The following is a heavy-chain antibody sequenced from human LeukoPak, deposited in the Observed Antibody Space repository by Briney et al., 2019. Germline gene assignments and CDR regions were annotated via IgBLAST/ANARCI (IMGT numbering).Heavy chain of an antibody. V-gene: IGHV1-2*02. CDR2: ISPSSGGT. Sequence: ASVKVSCKASGYTFTAHYMHWVRQAPGQGLEWMGWISPSSGGTNYAQNFQGRVTMTRDTSTNTAYMELSSLRSEDTAVYYCARDRDRDGYNYCFGYWGQGTLVTVSS. J-gene: IGHJ4*02. CDR1: GYTFTAHY. CDR3: ARDRDRDGYNYCFGY. D-gene: IGHD5-24*01.